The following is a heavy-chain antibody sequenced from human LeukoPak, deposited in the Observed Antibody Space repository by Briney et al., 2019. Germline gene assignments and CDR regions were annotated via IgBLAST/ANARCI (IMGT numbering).Heavy chain of an antibody. D-gene: IGHD2/OR15-2a*01. J-gene: IGHJ3*02. CDR3: ARIHIIADAVDI. Sequence: AGGSLRLSCAAAGCTFSSYNMNWGRQAPGEGVEWVSYYRTSGSGIYSADSVKGRFTIARDNAGNSLYLQMNSLRAEDTAVYSCARIHIIADAVDIWGQGTRVTVSS. CDR1: GCTFSSYN. CDR2: YRTSGSGI. V-gene: IGHV3-48*04.